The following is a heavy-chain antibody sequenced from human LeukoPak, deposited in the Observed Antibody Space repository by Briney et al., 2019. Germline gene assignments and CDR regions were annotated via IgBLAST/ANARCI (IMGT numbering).Heavy chain of an antibody. Sequence: PGGSLRLSCAASGFTFDDYGMSWVRQAPGKGLEWVSGINWNGGSTGYADSVKGRFTISRDNAKNSLYLQMNSLRAEDTALYYCARDLLLYFGEVTMAFDYWGLGTLVTVSS. D-gene: IGHD3-10*01. CDR2: INWNGGST. CDR1: GFTFDDYG. V-gene: IGHV3-20*04. CDR3: ARDLLLYFGEVTMAFDY. J-gene: IGHJ4*02.